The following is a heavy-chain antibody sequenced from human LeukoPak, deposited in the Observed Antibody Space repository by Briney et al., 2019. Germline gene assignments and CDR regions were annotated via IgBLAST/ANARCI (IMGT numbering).Heavy chain of an antibody. CDR1: GFAFSNHW. V-gene: IGHV3-74*01. CDR2: INNDGRLT. D-gene: IGHD2-21*01. CDR3: ASPYCGRTACYEGNY. Sequence: GGSLRLSCAASGFAFSNHWMHWVRQTPGKGLVWVARINNDGRLTNYADSVKGRFTISRDNAKNTLHLQMNSLRAEDTAVYYCASPYCGRTACYEGNYWGQGTLVTVSS. J-gene: IGHJ4*02.